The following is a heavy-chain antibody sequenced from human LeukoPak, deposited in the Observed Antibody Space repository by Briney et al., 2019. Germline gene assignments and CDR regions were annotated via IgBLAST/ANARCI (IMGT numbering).Heavy chain of an antibody. V-gene: IGHV3-48*03. CDR2: ISSSGSTI. J-gene: IGHJ4*02. Sequence: PGGSLRLSCAASGFTFSSYEMNWVRQAPGKGLEWVSYISSSGSTIYYADSVKGRFTISRDNAKNSLYLQMNSLRAEDTAVYYCAREMGSYRRLFDYWGQGTLVTVSS. CDR1: GFTFSSYE. CDR3: AREMGSYRRLFDY. D-gene: IGHD1-26*01.